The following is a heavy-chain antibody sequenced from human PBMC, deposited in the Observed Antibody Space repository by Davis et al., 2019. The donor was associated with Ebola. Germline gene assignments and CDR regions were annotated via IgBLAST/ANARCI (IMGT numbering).Heavy chain of an antibody. D-gene: IGHD5-18*01. CDR2: MNPNSGNT. J-gene: IGHJ2*01. CDR1: GYTFTSYD. Sequence: ASVKVSCKASGYTFTSYDINWVRQATGQRLEWMGWMNPNSGNTGYAQKFQGRVTITRNTSISTAYMELSSLRSEDTAVYYCARERRWTWIQLWPGVWYFDLWGRGTLVTVSS. CDR3: ARERRWTWIQLWPGVWYFDL. V-gene: IGHV1-8*03.